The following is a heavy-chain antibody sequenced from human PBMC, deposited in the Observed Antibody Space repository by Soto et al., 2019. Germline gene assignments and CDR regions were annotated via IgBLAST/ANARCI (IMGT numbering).Heavy chain of an antibody. CDR3: ARVWGDGLDI. CDR2: IFYSGST. Sequence: QVQLQESGPGLVKPSETLSLTCTVSGGSITAYYWSWIRQPPGKGLEWIGFIFYSGSTNYNPSPRRRVSISVDTSTTQFSLKLSSLPAADTAVYYCARVWGDGLDIWGQGTMVTVSS. V-gene: IGHV4-59*01. D-gene: IGHD1-26*01. CDR1: GGSITAYY. J-gene: IGHJ3*02.